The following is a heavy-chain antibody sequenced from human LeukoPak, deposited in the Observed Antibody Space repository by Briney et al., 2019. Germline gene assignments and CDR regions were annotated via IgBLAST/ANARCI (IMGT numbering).Heavy chain of an antibody. D-gene: IGHD4/OR15-4a*01. J-gene: IGHJ3*01. Sequence: GGSLRLTSAASGFTISDYYMGWLRQVPGKGLEWVSVVTESGGSEYYADSVKGRFTIFRDNSKDTLFLQMNSLRAEDTAVYYCAKGKWGLTINNFDVWGQGTMVTGS. V-gene: IGHV3-23*01. CDR1: GFTISDYY. CDR2: VTESGGSE. CDR3: AKGKWGLTINNFDV.